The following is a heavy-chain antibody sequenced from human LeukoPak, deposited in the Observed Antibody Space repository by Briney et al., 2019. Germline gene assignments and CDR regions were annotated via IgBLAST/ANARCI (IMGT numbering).Heavy chain of an antibody. V-gene: IGHV1-18*01. D-gene: IGHD3-10*01. CDR1: GYTFTSYG. CDR3: ARDKGDYGSYYFDY. J-gene: IGHJ4*02. Sequence: ASVKVSCTASGYTFTSYGISWVRQAPGQGLEWMGWISAYNGNTNYAQKLQGRVTMTTDTSTSTAYMELRSLRSDDTAVYYCARDKGDYGSYYFDYWGQGTLVTVSS. CDR2: ISAYNGNT.